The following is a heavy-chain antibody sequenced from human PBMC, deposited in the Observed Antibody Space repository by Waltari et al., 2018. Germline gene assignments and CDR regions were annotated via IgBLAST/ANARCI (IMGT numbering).Heavy chain of an antibody. J-gene: IGHJ6*02. CDR3: VRLEDCTGPGGNCYAADSFAMDV. CDR2: INHNGNI. CDR1: GVPFSGYY. Sequence: QVQLQQWGAGQLQPSETLSLTCAVYGVPFSGYYWGWIRQPPGKGLEWIGEINHNGNINRNPSLRSRLTMLIDTSKSQFALKLNSVTAADAGVYYCVRLEDCTGPGGNCYAADSFAMDVWGQGTMVTVSS. D-gene: IGHD2-15*01. V-gene: IGHV4-34*02.